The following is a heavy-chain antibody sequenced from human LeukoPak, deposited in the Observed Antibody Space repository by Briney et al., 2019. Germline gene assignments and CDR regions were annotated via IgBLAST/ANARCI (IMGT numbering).Heavy chain of an antibody. CDR2: IYSGGST. J-gene: IGHJ6*02. D-gene: IGHD4-23*01. CDR3: AKPAHGGTDNYYYYYGMDV. V-gene: IGHV3-53*05. CDR1: GFTVSSNY. Sequence: LTGGSLRLSCAASGFTVSSNYMSWVRQAPGKGLEWVSVIYSGGSTYYADSVKGRFTISRDNSKNTLYLQMNSLRAEDTAVYYCAKPAHGGTDNYYYYYGMDVWGQGTTVTVSS.